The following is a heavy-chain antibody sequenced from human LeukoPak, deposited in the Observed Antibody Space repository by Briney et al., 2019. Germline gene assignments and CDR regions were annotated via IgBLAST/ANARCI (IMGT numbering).Heavy chain of an antibody. D-gene: IGHD2/OR15-2a*01. CDR2: IYSGGST. J-gene: IGHJ3*02. CDR3: ARRFTSTREGAFDI. Sequence: GGSLRLSCAASGFTFSSYSMNWVRQAPGKGLEWVSVIYSGGSTYYADSVKGRFTISRDNAKNSLYLQMNSLRADDTAIYYCARRFTSTREGAFDIWGQGTMVTVSS. CDR1: GFTFSSYS. V-gene: IGHV3-21*01.